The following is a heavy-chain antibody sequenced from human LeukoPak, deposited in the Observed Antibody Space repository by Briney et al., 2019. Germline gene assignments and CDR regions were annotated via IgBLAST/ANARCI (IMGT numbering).Heavy chain of an antibody. V-gene: IGHV3-64*01. CDR1: GFTFSSYA. D-gene: IGHD4-17*01. CDR2: ISSNGGST. Sequence: GGSLRLSCAASGFTFSSYAMHWVRQAPGKGLEYVSAISSNGGSTYYANSVKGRFTISRDNSKNTLYLQMGSLRAEDMAVYYCARVPDDGYGDYDPFDYWGQGTLVTVSS. CDR3: ARVPDDGYGDYDPFDY. J-gene: IGHJ4*02.